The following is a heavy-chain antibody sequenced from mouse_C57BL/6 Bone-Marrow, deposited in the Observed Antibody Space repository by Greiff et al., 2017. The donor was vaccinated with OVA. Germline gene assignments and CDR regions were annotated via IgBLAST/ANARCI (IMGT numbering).Heavy chain of an antibody. D-gene: IGHD2-1*01. Sequence: EVKLQESGAELVRPGASVKLSCTASGFNIKDDYMHWVKQRPEQGLEWIGWIDPENGDTEYASKFQGKATITADTSSNTAYLQLSSLTSEDTAVYYCTRGGYGNFYFDYWGQGTTLTVSS. CDR2: IDPENGDT. J-gene: IGHJ2*01. CDR1: GFNIKDDY. CDR3: TRGGYGNFYFDY. V-gene: IGHV14-4*01.